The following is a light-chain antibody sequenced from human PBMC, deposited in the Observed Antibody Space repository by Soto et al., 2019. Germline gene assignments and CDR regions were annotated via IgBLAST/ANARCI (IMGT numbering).Light chain of an antibody. V-gene: IGLV2-14*01. Sequence: QSVLTQPASVSGSPGQSIAISCTGSSSDVGIYNYVSWYQQHPGKVPKLIIYEVTNRPSGVSNRFSGSKSGNTASLAISGLRSEDEAVYYCASWDDRLFGVVFGGGTKLTVL. CDR3: ASWDDRLFGVV. CDR1: SSDVGIYNY. CDR2: EVT. J-gene: IGLJ2*01.